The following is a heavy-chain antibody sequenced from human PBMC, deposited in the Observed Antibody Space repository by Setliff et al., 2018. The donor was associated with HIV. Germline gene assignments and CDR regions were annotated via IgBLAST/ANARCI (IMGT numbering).Heavy chain of an antibody. CDR3: AAFFVTPLTTQDF. J-gene: IGHJ4*02. V-gene: IGHV4-34*01. CDR2: LSPSGTT. D-gene: IGHD4-17*01. CDR1: GGSFSNYY. Sequence: SETLSLTCTVYGGSFSNYYTNWIRQPPGKGLEWIGELSPSGTTRSNPSLQSRVTISLDTSNNQFSLKVSSVTAADTAIYYCAAFFVTPLTTQDFWGQGTLVTVSS.